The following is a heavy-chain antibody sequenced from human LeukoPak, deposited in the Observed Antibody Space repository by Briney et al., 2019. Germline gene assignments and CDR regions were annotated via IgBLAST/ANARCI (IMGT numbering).Heavy chain of an antibody. CDR2: INHSGST. CDR3: APIGALGGPFGGDY. Sequence: SETLSLTCIVSGGSISTSAYYWSWIRQPPGKGLEWIGEINHSGSTNYNPSLKSRVTISVDTSKNQFSLKLSSVTAADTAVYYCAPIGALGGPFGGDYWGQGTLVTVSS. D-gene: IGHD3-16*01. CDR1: GGSISTSAYY. J-gene: IGHJ4*02. V-gene: IGHV4-34*01.